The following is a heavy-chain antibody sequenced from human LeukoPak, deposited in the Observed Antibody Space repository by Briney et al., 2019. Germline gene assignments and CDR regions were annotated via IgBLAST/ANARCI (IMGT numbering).Heavy chain of an antibody. CDR1: GGSISSYY. J-gene: IGHJ3*02. D-gene: IGHD3-3*02. CDR3: AGQIRGAFDI. Sequence: PSETLSLTCTVSGGSISSYYWSWIRQPPGKGLEWIGYIYYSVSTNYNPSLKSRVTISVDTSKNQFSLKLSAVTAADTAVYYCAGQIRGAFDIWGQGTMVTVSS. V-gene: IGHV4-59*01. CDR2: IYYSVST.